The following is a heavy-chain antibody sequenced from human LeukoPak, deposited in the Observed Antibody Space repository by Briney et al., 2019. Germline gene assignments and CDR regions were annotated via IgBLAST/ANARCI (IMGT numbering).Heavy chain of an antibody. CDR3: VFGAGTGTGYSSSWYLHYYYYGMDV. J-gene: IGHJ6*02. Sequence: GASVTVSCKASGYTFTSYGISWVRQAPGQGLEWMGWISAYNGNTNYAQKLQGRVTMTTDTSTSTAYMELRSLRSDDTAVYYCVFGAGTGTGYSSSWYLHYYYYGMDVWGQGTTVTVSS. V-gene: IGHV1-18*01. D-gene: IGHD6-13*01. CDR2: ISAYNGNT. CDR1: GYTFTSYG.